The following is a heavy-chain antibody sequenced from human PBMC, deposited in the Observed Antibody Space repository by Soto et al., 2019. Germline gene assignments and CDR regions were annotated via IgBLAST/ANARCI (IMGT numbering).Heavy chain of an antibody. J-gene: IGHJ6*02. Sequence: SETLSLTCTVSGGSISSYYWSWIRQPAGKGLEWIGRIYTSGSTNYNPSLKSRVTMSVDTSKNQFSLKLSSVTAADTAVYYCARWSWLLLPNYYYGMDVWGQGTTVTVS. CDR2: IYTSGST. CDR3: ARWSWLLLPNYYYGMDV. D-gene: IGHD3-22*01. CDR1: GGSISSYY. V-gene: IGHV4-4*07.